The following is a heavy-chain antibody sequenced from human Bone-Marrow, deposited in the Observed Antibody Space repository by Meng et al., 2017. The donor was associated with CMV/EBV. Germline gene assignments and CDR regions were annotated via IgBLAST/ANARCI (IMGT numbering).Heavy chain of an antibody. CDR1: GFPFSSYG. CDR3: ASDSDVDGGGPFIDYFDY. D-gene: IGHD4-23*01. V-gene: IGHV3-30*02. Sequence: GESLKISCAASGFPFSSYGMHWVRQAPGKGLEWVAFIRYDGSNKYYADPVKGRFTISRDNSKNTLYLQMNSLRAEDKAVYYCASDSDVDGGGPFIDYFDYWGQGTLVTVSS. J-gene: IGHJ4*02. CDR2: IRYDGSNK.